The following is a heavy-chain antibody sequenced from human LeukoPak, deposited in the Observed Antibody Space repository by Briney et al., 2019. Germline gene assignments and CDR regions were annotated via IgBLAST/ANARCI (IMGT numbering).Heavy chain of an antibody. CDR3: ARFGRDGYNFI. V-gene: IGHV3-21*01. CDR1: GFTFSSYS. Sequence: GGSLRLSCAASGFTFSSYSMNWVRQAPGKGLEWVSSISSSSSYIYYADSVKGRFTISRDNAKTSLYLQMNSLRAEDTAVYYCARFGRDGYNFIWGQGPLVTVSS. J-gene: IGHJ1*01. D-gene: IGHD5-24*01. CDR2: ISSSSSYI.